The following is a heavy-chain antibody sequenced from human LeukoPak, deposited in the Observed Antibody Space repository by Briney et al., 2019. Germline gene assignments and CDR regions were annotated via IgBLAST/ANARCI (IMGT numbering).Heavy chain of an antibody. CDR1: GFTFSSYS. J-gene: IGHJ6*02. CDR3: VRDLHYWVAMDV. V-gene: IGHV3-21*04. Sequence: PGGSLRLSCAASGFTFSSYSMNWVRQAPGKGLEWVSSISSSSSYIYYADSVKGRFTISRDNAKNSLYLQMNSLRAEDTALYYCVRDLHYWVAMDVWGQGTTVTVS. D-gene: IGHD2-8*02. CDR2: ISSSSSYI.